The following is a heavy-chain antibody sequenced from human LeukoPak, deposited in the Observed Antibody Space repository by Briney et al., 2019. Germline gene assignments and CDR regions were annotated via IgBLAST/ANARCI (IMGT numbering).Heavy chain of an antibody. CDR3: ARERGGEFYDY. Sequence: GGSLRLSCAASGFTFSSYWMSWVRQAPGKGLEWVANIKQDGSEKYYVDSVKGRFTISRDSAKNSLYLQMNSLRAEDTAVYYCARERGGEFYDYWGQGTLVTVSS. J-gene: IGHJ4*02. V-gene: IGHV3-7*01. D-gene: IGHD4-17*01. CDR1: GFTFSSYW. CDR2: IKQDGSEK.